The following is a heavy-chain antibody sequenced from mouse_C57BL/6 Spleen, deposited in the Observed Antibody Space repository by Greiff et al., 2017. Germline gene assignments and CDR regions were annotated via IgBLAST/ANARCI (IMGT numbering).Heavy chain of an antibody. J-gene: IGHJ3*01. Sequence: QVQLQQPGAELVRPGSSVKLSCKASGYTFTSYSMHWVKQRPIQGLEWIGNIDPSDSDTNYNQKFKDKATLTADKSSSTAYMQLSSLTSADSAVXYGARPYYSNYHFAYWGQGTLVTVSA. V-gene: IGHV1-52*01. D-gene: IGHD2-5*01. CDR2: IDPSDSDT. CDR1: GYTFTSYS. CDR3: ARPYYSNYHFAY.